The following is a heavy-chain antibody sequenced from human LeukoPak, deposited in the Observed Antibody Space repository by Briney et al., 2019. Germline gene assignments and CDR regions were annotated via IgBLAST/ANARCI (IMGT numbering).Heavy chain of an antibody. V-gene: IGHV4-59*01. CDR3: ARAYYYGSGRYSAFAY. Sequence: SETLSLTCTVSDGSISSYFWSWIRQPPGKGLEWIGYIYNRGSINYNPSLKSRVTISVDPSKSQFSLKLNSVTAADTAVYYCARAYYYGSGRYSAFAYWGQGTLVTVSS. J-gene: IGHJ4*02. D-gene: IGHD3-10*01. CDR2: IYNRGSI. CDR1: DGSISSYF.